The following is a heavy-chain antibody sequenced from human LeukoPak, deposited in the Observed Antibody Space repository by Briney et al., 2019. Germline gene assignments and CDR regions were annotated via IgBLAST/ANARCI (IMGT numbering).Heavy chain of an antibody. CDR1: GFTFSNYG. V-gene: IGHV3-7*03. CDR3: AKSPLGSCRGAICYPFDS. CDR2: IEKDGSEK. D-gene: IGHD2-15*01. J-gene: IGHJ4*02. Sequence: GGSRRLYCTVLGFTFSNYGMSWVRQTPGKVLEWVANIEKDGSEKWYLDPVKGRFTISRDNAKNSLYLQMNSLRAEDTALYYCAKSPLGSCRGAICYPFDSWGQGTLVTVSS.